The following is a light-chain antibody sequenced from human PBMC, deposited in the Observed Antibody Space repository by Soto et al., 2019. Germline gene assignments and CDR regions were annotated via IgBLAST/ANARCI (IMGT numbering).Light chain of an antibody. Sequence: DIQMTQSPSSLSAAVGDRVTITCRASQSISSYLNWYQQKPGKAPKLLIYAASSLQSGVPSRFSGSGSGTDFTLTFSSLQPEDFATYYCQQSYSTPPVTFGQGTRLEIK. V-gene: IGKV1-39*01. CDR3: QQSYSTPPVT. CDR2: AAS. J-gene: IGKJ5*01. CDR1: QSISSY.